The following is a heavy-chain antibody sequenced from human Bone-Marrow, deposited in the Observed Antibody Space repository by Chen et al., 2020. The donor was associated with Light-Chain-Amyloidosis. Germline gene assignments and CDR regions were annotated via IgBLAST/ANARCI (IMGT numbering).Heavy chain of an antibody. J-gene: IGHJ5*02. V-gene: IGHV4-30-4*08. CDR2: IYYSGST. CDR1: GGSISSGDYY. CDR3: ARGEAGYSYGISLDP. D-gene: IGHD5-18*01. Sequence: QVQLQESGPGLVKPSQTLSLTCTVSGGSISSGDYYWSWIRQPPGKGLEGIGYIYYSGSTYYNPTLKSRVTISVDTSKNQFSLKLSSVTAADTAVYYCARGEAGYSYGISLDPWGQGTLVTVSS.